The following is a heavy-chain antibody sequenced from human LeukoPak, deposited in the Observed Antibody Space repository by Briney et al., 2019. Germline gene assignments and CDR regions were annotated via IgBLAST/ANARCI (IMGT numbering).Heavy chain of an antibody. J-gene: IGHJ4*02. CDR1: GGSINDDS. D-gene: IGHD3-10*01. Sequence: SGTLSLTCTVSGGSINDDSWNWIRQPPGQGLEWIGYIYHSGGTNYNPSLKSRVTISLDTSNNQFSLKLSSVTAADTAVYYCARVGTYYRSLDSWGQGTLVTVSS. CDR3: ARVGTYYRSLDS. CDR2: IYHSGGT. V-gene: IGHV4-59*01.